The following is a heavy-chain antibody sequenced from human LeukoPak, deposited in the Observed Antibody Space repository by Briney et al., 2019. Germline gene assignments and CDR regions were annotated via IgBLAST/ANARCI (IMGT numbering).Heavy chain of an antibody. Sequence: VASVKVSCKASGYTFTSYGISWVRQAPGQGLEWMGWISAYNGNTNYAQKLQGRVTMTTDTSTSTDYMELRSLRSDDTAVYYCARDENYYDSSGYNTGGYWGQGTLVTVSS. CDR1: GYTFTSYG. CDR2: ISAYNGNT. CDR3: ARDENYYDSSGYNTGGY. J-gene: IGHJ4*02. V-gene: IGHV1-18*01. D-gene: IGHD3-22*01.